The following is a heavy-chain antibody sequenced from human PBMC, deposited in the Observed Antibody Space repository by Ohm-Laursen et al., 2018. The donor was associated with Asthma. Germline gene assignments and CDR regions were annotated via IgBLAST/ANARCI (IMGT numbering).Heavy chain of an antibody. CDR1: GFTFSIYN. D-gene: IGHD3-16*01. CDR2: ISSDSSAI. J-gene: IGHJ6*02. Sequence: SLRLSCSASGFTFSIYNMNWVRQAPGKGLEWVSFISSDSSAIYFADSVKGRATISRDNAKNSLYLQMSSLRAEDTAIYYCARSFGGLDVWGHGTTVTVSS. V-gene: IGHV3-48*01. CDR3: ARSFGGLDV.